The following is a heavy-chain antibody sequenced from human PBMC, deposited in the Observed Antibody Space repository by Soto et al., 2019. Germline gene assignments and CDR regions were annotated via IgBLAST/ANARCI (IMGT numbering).Heavy chain of an antibody. CDR1: GFTFSGYG. J-gene: IGHJ6*02. Sequence: PGGSLRLSCAASGFTFSGYGMHWVRQAPGKGLEWVAVISNDGSNKYYADSVKGRFTISRDNSKNTLYLQMNSLRTEDTAVYYCATTRVGPCSSTTCFSGIFEGMDVWGQGTTVTVSS. V-gene: IGHV3-30*03. CDR2: ISNDGSNK. CDR3: ATTRVGPCSSTTCFSGIFEGMDV. D-gene: IGHD2-2*01.